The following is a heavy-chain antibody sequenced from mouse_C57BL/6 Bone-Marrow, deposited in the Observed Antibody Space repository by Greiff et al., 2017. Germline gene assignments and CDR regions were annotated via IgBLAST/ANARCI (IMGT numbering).Heavy chain of an antibody. V-gene: IGHV5-9-1*02. CDR1: GFTFSSYA. J-gene: IGHJ4*01. CDR3: PRVVYATYAMAS. Sequence: EVQGVESGEGLVKPGGSLKLSCAASGFTFSSYAMSWVRQTPEKRLEWVAYISSGGDYIYYADTVKGRFTISRDNARNTLYLQMSSLKSEDTAMYYCPRVVYATYAMASWVKEPQSPSPQ. CDR2: ISSGGDYI. D-gene: IGHD1-1*02.